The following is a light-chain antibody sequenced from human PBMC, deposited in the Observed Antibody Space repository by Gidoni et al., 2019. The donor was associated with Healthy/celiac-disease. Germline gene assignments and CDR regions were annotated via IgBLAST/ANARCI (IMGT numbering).Light chain of an antibody. Sequence: QSVLTPPPSASWPPGQSFTISSPGSSSNSGSNTVNWYQQLPGTAPKLLIYSNNQRPSGVPDRFSGSKSGTSASLAICGLQSEDEADYYCAAWDDSLNGPVFGGGTKLTVL. CDR3: AAWDDSLNGPV. CDR1: SSNSGSNT. V-gene: IGLV1-44*01. J-gene: IGLJ3*02. CDR2: SNN.